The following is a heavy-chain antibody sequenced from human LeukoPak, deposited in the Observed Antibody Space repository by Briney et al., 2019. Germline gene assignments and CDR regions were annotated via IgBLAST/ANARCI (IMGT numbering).Heavy chain of an antibody. D-gene: IGHD5-18*01. CDR1: GGSFSGYY. J-gene: IGHJ4*02. CDR3: AREGYSYGKQIDY. Sequence: SETLSLTCAVYGGSFSGYYWSWIRQPPGKGLEWIGSIYYSGSTYYNPALKSRVTISVDTSKNQFSLKLSSVTAADTAVYCCAREGYSYGKQIDYWGQGTLVTVSS. CDR2: IYYSGST. V-gene: IGHV4-34*11.